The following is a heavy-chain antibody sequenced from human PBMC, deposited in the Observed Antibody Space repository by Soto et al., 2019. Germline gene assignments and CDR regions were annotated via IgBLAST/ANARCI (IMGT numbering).Heavy chain of an antibody. Sequence: QVQLVESGGGLVKPGGSLRLSCVASGFTFSDYAMHWVRQAPGKGLEWVAVISYGGDNKYYADSVRGRFAISRDNLKNTLDLQMNSLNPEDTAVYHCAKARHSTSWYGLEADFWGQGTLVTVSS. CDR3: AKARHSTSWYGLEADF. D-gene: IGHD6-13*01. J-gene: IGHJ4*02. CDR1: GFTFSDYA. V-gene: IGHV3-30*09. CDR2: ISYGGDNK.